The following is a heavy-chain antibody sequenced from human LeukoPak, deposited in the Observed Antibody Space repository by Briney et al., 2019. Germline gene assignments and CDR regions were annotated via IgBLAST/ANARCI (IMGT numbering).Heavy chain of an antibody. J-gene: IGHJ5*02. V-gene: IGHV3-74*01. CDR1: GFAFRNYW. Sequence: GGSLRLSCVASGFAFRNYWMYWVRQGPGKGLVWLSRINPDGSTTTYADSVKGRSTISRDNANRMLSLRINSLRVEDSAIYCARGGKLEPTALASWGQGSLVVVSS. CDR3: ARGGKLEPTALAS. CDR2: INPDGSTT. D-gene: IGHD2-21*02.